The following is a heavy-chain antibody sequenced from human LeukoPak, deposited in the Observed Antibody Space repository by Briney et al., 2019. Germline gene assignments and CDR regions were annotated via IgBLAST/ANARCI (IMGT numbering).Heavy chain of an antibody. J-gene: IGHJ4*02. CDR3: VSGKELVTAIDY. V-gene: IGHV3-23*01. Sequence: GGSLRLSCAASGFTFSSYAMSWVRQAPGEGLEWVSAISGSGGSTYYADSVKGRFTISRDNSKNTLYLQMNSLRAEDTAVYYCVSGKELVTAIDYWGQGTLVTVSS. CDR1: GFTFSSYA. D-gene: IGHD2-21*02. CDR2: ISGSGGST.